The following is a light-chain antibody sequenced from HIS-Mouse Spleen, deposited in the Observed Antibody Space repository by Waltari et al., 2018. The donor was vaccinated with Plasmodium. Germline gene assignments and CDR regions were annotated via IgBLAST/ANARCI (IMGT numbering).Light chain of an antibody. V-gene: IGLV2-11*01. CDR3: CSYPGSYTLV. Sequence: QSALTQPRSVSGSPGQSVTISCTGTSSDVGGYNYVSWYQQHPGKAPKLMIYDVSKLPSGVPDRFSGSKSGNTASLTISGLQAEDEADYYCCSYPGSYTLVFGGGTKLTVL. CDR2: DVS. J-gene: IGLJ2*01. CDR1: SSDVGGYNY.